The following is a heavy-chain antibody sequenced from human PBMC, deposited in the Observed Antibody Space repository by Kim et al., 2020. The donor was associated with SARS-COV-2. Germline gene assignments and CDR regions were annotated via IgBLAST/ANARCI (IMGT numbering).Heavy chain of an antibody. V-gene: IGHV3-49*03. D-gene: IGHD2-21*02. CDR2: IRSKAYGGTT. CDR3: TRGVVVTADNWFDP. CDR1: GFTFGDYA. Sequence: GRSLRLSCTASGFTFGDYAMSWFRQAPGKGLEWVGFIRSKAYGGTTEYAASVKGRFTISRDDSKSIAYLQMNSLKTEDTAVYYCTRGVVVTADNWFDPWGQGTLVTVSS. J-gene: IGHJ5*02.